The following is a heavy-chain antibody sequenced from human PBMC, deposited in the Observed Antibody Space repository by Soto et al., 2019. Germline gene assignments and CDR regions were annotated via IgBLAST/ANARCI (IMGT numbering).Heavy chain of an antibody. D-gene: IGHD6-13*01. Sequence: SETLSLTCTVCGGSISSGDYYWSWDRQPPRRGLEWIGYIPYSGSTYHHQSLKSQVTISVDTTKNQFSLKLNSVTAADTAVYYCARAHRDLQQLVHYYYSMDVWGQGTTVT. V-gene: IGHV4-30-4*01. CDR3: ARAHRDLQQLVHYYYSMDV. CDR1: GGSISSGDYY. J-gene: IGHJ6*02. CDR2: IPYSGST.